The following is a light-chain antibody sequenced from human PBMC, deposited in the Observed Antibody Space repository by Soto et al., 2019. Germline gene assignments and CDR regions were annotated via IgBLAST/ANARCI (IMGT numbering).Light chain of an antibody. CDR1: QGISTY. J-gene: IGKJ4*01. Sequence: DIHLTQSPSFLSASVGDRVTITCRASQGISTYLACYQQEPGKAPKLLIYAASTLQSGVPSRFSGSGSGTEFTLTISSLQPEDFATYYCQQGNRYPLSFGGGTKVEIK. CDR2: AAS. V-gene: IGKV1-9*01. CDR3: QQGNRYPLS.